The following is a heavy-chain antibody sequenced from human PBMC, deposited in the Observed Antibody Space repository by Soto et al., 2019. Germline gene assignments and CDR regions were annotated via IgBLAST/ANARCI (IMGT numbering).Heavy chain of an antibody. V-gene: IGHV4-39*01. J-gene: IGHJ5*02. D-gene: IGHD6-13*01. CDR2: IFYSGST. Sequence: QLQLLESGPGLVKASETLSLTCNVSGGSISTSRSYWAWIRQPPGKGLEWLANIFYSGSTYYNPSPASRVSVSVDTSKNEFSLQLRSVTAADTAVYYCASQPTAGDTDLWFDPWGQGTLVTVSS. CDR3: ASQPTAGDTDLWFDP. CDR1: GGSISTSRSY.